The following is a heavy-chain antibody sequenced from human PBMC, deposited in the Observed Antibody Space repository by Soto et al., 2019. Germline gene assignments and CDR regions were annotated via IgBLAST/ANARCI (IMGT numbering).Heavy chain of an antibody. CDR1: GFTFSSYG. CDR2: ISYDGSNK. D-gene: IGHD3-10*01. V-gene: IGHV3-30*18. Sequence: QVQLVESGGGVVQPGRSLRLSRAASGFTFSSYGMHWVRQAPGKGLEWVAVISYDGSNKYYSDSVKGRFTISRDNSKNTLYLQMNSLRAEDTAVYYCAKGGYGSIYGMDVWGQGTTVTVSS. J-gene: IGHJ6*02. CDR3: AKGGYGSIYGMDV.